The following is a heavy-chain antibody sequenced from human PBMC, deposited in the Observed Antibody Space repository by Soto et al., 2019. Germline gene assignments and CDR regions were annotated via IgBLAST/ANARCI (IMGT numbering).Heavy chain of an antibody. J-gene: IGHJ6*01. CDR2: INPKSGGT. Sequence: ASVKVSCKASGYTFTGYHIHWVRQAPGQGLGWMGWINPKSGGTNYAQKFQGWVTMTRDTSISTVYMELNGLKFDDTAVYFCAREDIVLVPSTMRYYYYGMDVWGQGTTVTASS. CDR1: GYTFTGYH. D-gene: IGHD2-2*01. CDR3: AREDIVLVPSTMRYYYYGMDV. V-gene: IGHV1-2*04.